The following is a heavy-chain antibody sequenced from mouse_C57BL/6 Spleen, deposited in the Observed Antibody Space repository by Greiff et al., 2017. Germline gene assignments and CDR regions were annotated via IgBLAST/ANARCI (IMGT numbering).Heavy chain of an antibody. CDR2: IHPSDSDT. D-gene: IGHD1-1*01. CDR3: AIYYGSSYDYAMDY. V-gene: IGHV1-74*01. J-gene: IGHJ4*01. CDR1: GYTFTSYW. Sequence: QVQLQQPGAELVKPGASVKVSCKASGYTFTSYWMHWVKQRPGQGLEWIGRIHPSDSDTNYNQKFKCKATLTVEKSSSTAYMQLSSLTSEDSAVYYCAIYYGSSYDYAMDYWGQGTSVTVSS.